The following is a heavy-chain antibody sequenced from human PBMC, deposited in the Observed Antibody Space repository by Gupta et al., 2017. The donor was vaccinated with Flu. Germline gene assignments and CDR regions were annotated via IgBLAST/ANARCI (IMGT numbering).Heavy chain of an antibody. D-gene: IGHD4-4*01. CDR3: ARRVTYYFDF. V-gene: IGHV4-31*02. CDR1: YV. Sequence: YVWSWIRQHPERGRDGIGYVHSSGNTYYNPSLRSRLMMSIDTSKNEFSLEVTSVTAADTAMYDCARRVTYYFDFWGQGALVTVSS. CDR2: VHSSGNT. J-gene: IGHJ4*02.